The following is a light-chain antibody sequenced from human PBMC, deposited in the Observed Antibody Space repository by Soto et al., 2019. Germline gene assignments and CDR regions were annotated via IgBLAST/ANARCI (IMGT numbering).Light chain of an antibody. CDR3: HQYGSSPWT. CDR1: QSVTSNS. CDR2: SAS. Sequence: EIVLTQSPGSLSLSPGEGATLSCRASQSVTSNSLAWYQQKPGQAPRLLIYSASGRATGIPDRFSGSGSGTDITLTISRLEPEDFAVYLCHQYGSSPWTFGQGTKVEIK. V-gene: IGKV3-20*01. J-gene: IGKJ1*01.